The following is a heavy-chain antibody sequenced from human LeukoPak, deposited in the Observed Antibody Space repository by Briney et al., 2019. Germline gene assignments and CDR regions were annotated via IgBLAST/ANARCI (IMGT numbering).Heavy chain of an antibody. D-gene: IGHD6-19*01. CDR2: IYYSGST. CDR3: ARAGSSGWYGWGADASDI. CDR1: GGSISSYY. Sequence: PSETLSLTCTVSGGSISSYYWSWIRQPPGKGLEWIGYIYYSGSTNYNPSLKSRVTISVDTSKNQFSLKLSSVTAADTAVYYCARAGSSGWYGWGADASDIWGQGTMVTVSS. V-gene: IGHV4-59*01. J-gene: IGHJ3*02.